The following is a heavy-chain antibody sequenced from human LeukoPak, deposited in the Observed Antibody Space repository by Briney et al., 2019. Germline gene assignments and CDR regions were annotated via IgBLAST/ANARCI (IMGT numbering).Heavy chain of an antibody. J-gene: IGHJ4*02. V-gene: IGHV1-2*02. Sequence: ASVKVSCKASGNTCTGYYIHWVRQAPGQGLEWMGWIIPNSGDTHYQRNFQGRVTLARDMSITTAYMELSRLKSDDTAVYYCARQEGAGSWTTFDSWGQGTLVTVSS. D-gene: IGHD6-13*01. CDR1: GNTCTGYY. CDR2: IIPNSGDT. CDR3: ARQEGAGSWTTFDS.